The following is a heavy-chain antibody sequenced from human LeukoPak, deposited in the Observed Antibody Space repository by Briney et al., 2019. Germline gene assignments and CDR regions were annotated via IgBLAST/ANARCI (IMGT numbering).Heavy chain of an antibody. D-gene: IGHD3-10*01. CDR1: GFTFSSYG. CDR2: IWYDGSNK. CDR3: AGDVDYYGSGSYRNWFDP. J-gene: IGHJ5*02. V-gene: IGHV3-33*01. Sequence: GSLRLSCAASGFTFSSYGMHWVRQAPGKGLEWVAVIWYDGSNKYYADSVKGRFTISRDNSKNTLYLQMNSLRAEDTAVYYCAGDVDYYGSGSYRNWFDPWGQGTLVTVSS.